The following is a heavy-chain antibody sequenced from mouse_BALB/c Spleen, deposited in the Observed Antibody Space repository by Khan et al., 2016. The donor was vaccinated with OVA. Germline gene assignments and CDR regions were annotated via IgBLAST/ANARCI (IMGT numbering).Heavy chain of an antibody. CDR2: ISYDGSN. J-gene: IGHJ2*01. CDR1: GYSIISGYY. CDR3: ARDYFGNYYFDY. D-gene: IGHD2-1*01. Sequence: EVQLQESGPGLVKPSQSLSLTCSVTGYSIISGYYWNWIRQFPGNKLEWMGYISYDGSNNYNPSLKNRISITRDTSKNQFFLKLNSVTTEDTATYYCARDYFGNYYFDYWGQCTTLTVSS. V-gene: IGHV3-6*02.